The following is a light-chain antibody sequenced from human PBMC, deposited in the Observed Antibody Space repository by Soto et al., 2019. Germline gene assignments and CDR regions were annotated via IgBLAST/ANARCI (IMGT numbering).Light chain of an antibody. Sequence: EIVLTQSPATLSFSPLERATLSCRASQSISSYLAWYQQKPGQAPRLLIYDASNRATGIPARLSGSGSGTDFTLTISSLEPEDFAVYYCQQRSNWLFGQGTRLEMK. CDR3: QQRSNWL. CDR2: DAS. CDR1: QSISSY. V-gene: IGKV3-11*01. J-gene: IGKJ5*01.